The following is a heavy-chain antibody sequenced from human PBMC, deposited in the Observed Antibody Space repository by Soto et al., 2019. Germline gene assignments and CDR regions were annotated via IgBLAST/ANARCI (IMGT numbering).Heavy chain of an antibody. CDR3: ARESGWPGVWFDP. D-gene: IGHD6-19*01. CDR1: GFTVSSNY. J-gene: IGHJ5*02. CDR2: IYSGGST. Sequence: GGSRRLSCAASGFTVSSNYMSWVRQAPGKGLGWVSVIYSGGSTYYADSVKGRFTISRDNSKNTLYLQMNSLRAEDTAVYYCARESGWPGVWFDPWGQGTLVTVSS. V-gene: IGHV3-53*01.